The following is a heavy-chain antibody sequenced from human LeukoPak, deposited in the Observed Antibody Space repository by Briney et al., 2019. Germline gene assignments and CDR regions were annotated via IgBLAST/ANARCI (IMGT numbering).Heavy chain of an antibody. J-gene: IGHJ4*02. CDR2: TGSGCNT. D-gene: IGHD6-19*01. CDR3: AKGSSGWYLGGFDY. Sequence: TGSGCNTYYADSVKGRCTISRDNSKNTLYLQMNSVRTDDTAVYYCAKGSSGWYLGGFDYWGQGTLVTVSS. V-gene: IGHV3-23*01.